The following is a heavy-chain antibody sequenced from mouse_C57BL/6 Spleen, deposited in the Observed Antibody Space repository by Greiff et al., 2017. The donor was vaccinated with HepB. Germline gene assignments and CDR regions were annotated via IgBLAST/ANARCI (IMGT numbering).Heavy chain of an antibody. CDR2: ISDGGSYT. CDR1: GFTFSSYA. Sequence: EVQLQESGGGLVKPGGSLKLSCAASGFTFSSYAMSWVRQTPEKRLEWVATISDGGSYTYYPDNVKGRFTISRDNAKNNLYLQMSHLKSEDTAMYYCARDGGWVDYWGQGTTLTVSS. J-gene: IGHJ2*01. V-gene: IGHV5-4*01. D-gene: IGHD1-1*02. CDR3: ARDGGWVDY.